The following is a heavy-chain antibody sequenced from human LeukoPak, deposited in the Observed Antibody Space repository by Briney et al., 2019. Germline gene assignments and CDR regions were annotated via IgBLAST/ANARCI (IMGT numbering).Heavy chain of an antibody. CDR2: INPNSGGT. CDR3: ARGIRKDYDILTPHLINWFDP. CDR1: GYTFTGYY. V-gene: IGHV1-2*04. D-gene: IGHD3-9*01. Sequence: ASVKVSCTASGYTFTGYYMHWVRQAPGQGLEWMGWINPNSGGTNYAQKFQGWVTMTRDTSISTAYMELSRLRSDDTAVYYCARGIRKDYDILTPHLINWFDPWGQGTLVTVSS. J-gene: IGHJ5*02.